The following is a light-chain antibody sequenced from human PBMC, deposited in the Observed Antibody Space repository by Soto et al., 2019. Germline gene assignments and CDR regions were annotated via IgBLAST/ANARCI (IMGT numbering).Light chain of an antibody. Sequence: EIVLTQSPGTLSLSPGATAILSCRASQSVSNNYLAWFQQKPGQAPRLLIYGSSSRATGIPDRFSGSGSGTDFTLTISRLEPEDFAVYYCHQYNSWPRGTFGPGTKVEIK. CDR2: GSS. J-gene: IGKJ3*01. CDR3: HQYNSWPRGT. V-gene: IGKV3-20*01. CDR1: QSVSNNY.